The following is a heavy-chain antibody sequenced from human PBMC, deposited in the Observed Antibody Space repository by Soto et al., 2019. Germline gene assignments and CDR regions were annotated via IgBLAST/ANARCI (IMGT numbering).Heavy chain of an antibody. CDR2: INYSGST. D-gene: IGHD3-10*01. J-gene: IGHJ5*02. Sequence: QLQLRESGPGLVKPSETLSLTCNVSGDSISSSSYYWGWIRQPPGKGLEWIGTINYSGSTSYNPSLTSQVTISVDTSNNQFSLRLRSVTAADTAVYYCAKRAPLYGSGSSRFDPWGQGALVTVSS. CDR3: AKRAPLYGSGSSRFDP. CDR1: GDSISSSSYY. V-gene: IGHV4-39*01.